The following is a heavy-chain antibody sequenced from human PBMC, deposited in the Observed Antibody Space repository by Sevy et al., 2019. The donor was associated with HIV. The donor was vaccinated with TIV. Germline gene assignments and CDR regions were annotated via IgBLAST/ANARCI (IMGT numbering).Heavy chain of an antibody. CDR1: GGSISSGTYY. V-gene: IGHV4-61*02. Sequence: SETLSLTCTVSGGSISSGTYYWNWIRQPAGNGLEWIGRIYTSGRPDNSRSLKSRVTMSIDTSKNQFSLKLSSLTAADTAVYYCARATPGVTSTSGAFDPWGQGTLVTVS. D-gene: IGHD7-27*01. CDR3: ARATPGVTSTSGAFDP. J-gene: IGHJ5*02. CDR2: IYTSGRP.